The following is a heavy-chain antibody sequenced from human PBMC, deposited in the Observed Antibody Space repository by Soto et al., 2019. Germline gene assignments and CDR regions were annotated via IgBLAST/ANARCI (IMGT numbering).Heavy chain of an antibody. CDR3: AGHCRVSQLLWWSAP. D-gene: IGHD2-2*01. V-gene: IGHV1-18*04. CDR2: ISAYNGNT. J-gene: IGHJ5*02. CDR1: GYTFTGYG. Sequence: ASVKVSCKASGYTFTGYGISWVRQAPGQGLEGMGWISAYNGNTNYAQKLQGRVTMTTDTSTSTAYMELRSLRSDDTAVYYCAGHCRVSQLLWWSAPWGQVTLLTVCS.